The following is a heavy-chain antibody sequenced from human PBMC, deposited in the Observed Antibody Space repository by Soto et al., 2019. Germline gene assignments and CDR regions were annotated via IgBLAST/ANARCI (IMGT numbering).Heavy chain of an antibody. CDR2: ISDCNGNT. V-gene: IGHV1-18*01. CDR1: GYTFTSYG. D-gene: IGHD3-3*01. J-gene: IGHJ4*02. CDR3: ARHEGDFWSGPTCGY. Sequence: QVQLVQSGAEVKKPGASVKVSCKASGYTFTSYGISWVRQAPGQGLERMGWISDCNGNTNYAQKLQGRVTMTTDTSTSTAYMELRSLRSDDTAVYYCARHEGDFWSGPTCGYWGQGTLVTVSS.